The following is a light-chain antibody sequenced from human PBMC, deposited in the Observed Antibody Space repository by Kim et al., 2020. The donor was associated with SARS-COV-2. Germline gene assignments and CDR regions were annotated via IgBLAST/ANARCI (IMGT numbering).Light chain of an antibody. CDR3: QQYDNLPPT. CDR2: DAS. CDR1: QDISNY. J-gene: IGKJ4*01. V-gene: IGKV1-33*01. Sequence: DIQMTQSPSSLSASVGDRVTITCQASQDISNYLNWYQQKPGKAPKLLIYDASNLETGVPSRFSGSGSGTDFTFTISSLQPEDIATYYCQQYDNLPPTCDGGTKVDIK.